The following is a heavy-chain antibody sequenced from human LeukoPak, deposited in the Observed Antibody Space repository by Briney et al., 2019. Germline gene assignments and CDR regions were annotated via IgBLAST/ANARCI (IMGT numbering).Heavy chain of an antibody. Sequence: GGSLRLSCAASGFTYSNYWMTWVRQPPGQGLEWVANIKQDGGLKYYVDSVKGRFTISRDNARNSLYLHMNSLRAEDTAVYYCARDRGGGLFDPWGQGTLVTVSS. CDR3: ARDRGGGLFDP. J-gene: IGHJ5*02. D-gene: IGHD4-23*01. CDR1: GFTYSNYW. CDR2: IKQDGGLK. V-gene: IGHV3-7*04.